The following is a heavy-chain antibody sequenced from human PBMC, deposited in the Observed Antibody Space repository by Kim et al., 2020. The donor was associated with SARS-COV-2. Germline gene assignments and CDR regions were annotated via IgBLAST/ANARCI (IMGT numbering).Heavy chain of an antibody. CDR2: ISGSGGST. Sequence: GGSLRLSCAASGFTFSSYAMSWVRQAPGKGLEWVSAISGSGGSTYYVDSVKGRFTISRDNSKNTLYLQMNSLRAEDTAVYYCAKAITDYGSGSYYMYYWGQGTLVTVSS. J-gene: IGHJ4*02. CDR1: GFTFSSYA. CDR3: AKAITDYGSGSYYMYY. V-gene: IGHV3-23*01. D-gene: IGHD3-10*01.